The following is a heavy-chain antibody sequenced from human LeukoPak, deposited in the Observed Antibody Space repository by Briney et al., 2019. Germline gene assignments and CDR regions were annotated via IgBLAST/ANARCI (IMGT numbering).Heavy chain of an antibody. D-gene: IGHD6-19*01. CDR1: GFTFSNYA. Sequence: QPGGSLRLSCAASGFTFSNYAMSWVRQAPGKGLEWVSAITGRGDKTYYAVSVKGRLTISRDNSNNTLYLQMNSLRAEDTAVYYCAKGGYGYSSGYDFDYWGQGTLVTVSS. CDR3: AKGGYGYSSGYDFDY. V-gene: IGHV3-23*01. J-gene: IGHJ4*02. CDR2: ITGRGDKT.